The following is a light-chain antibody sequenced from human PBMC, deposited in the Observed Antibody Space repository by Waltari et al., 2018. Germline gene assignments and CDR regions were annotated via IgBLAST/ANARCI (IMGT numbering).Light chain of an antibody. CDR3: VLYLGSDNWM. Sequence: QTLVTQEPSLSVSHGGTVTLNCALSSGSDSFSHQPTWYRQTPGQAPRTVIYTTNTRSSVVPDRFSGSILGSKAALTITGAQADDESHYYCVLYLGSDNWMFGGGTKLTVL. CDR1: SGSDSFSHQ. V-gene: IGLV8-61*01. CDR2: TTN. J-gene: IGLJ3*02.